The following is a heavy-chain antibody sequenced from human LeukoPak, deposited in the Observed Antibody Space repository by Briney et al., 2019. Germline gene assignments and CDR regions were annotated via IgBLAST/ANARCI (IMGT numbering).Heavy chain of an antibody. J-gene: IGHJ4*02. CDR3: ARDARAVAFWSSELDY. Sequence: SVKVSCKASGYTFTGYYMHWVRQAPGQGLEWMGWINPNSGGTNYAQKFQGRVTMTRDTSISTAYMELSRLRSDDTAVYYCARDARAVAFWSSELDYWGQGTLDTVSS. V-gene: IGHV1-2*02. CDR1: GYTFTGYY. D-gene: IGHD6-19*01. CDR2: INPNSGGT.